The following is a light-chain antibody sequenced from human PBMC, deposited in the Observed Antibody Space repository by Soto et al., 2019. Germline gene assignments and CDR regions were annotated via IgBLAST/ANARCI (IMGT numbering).Light chain of an antibody. CDR2: AVS. J-gene: IGKJ1*01. V-gene: IGKV1-5*03. CDR3: QHYSGDRAT. CDR1: QSINKW. Sequence: DIQMTQSPSSLSASVGDRVTITCRASQSINKWLAWYQHKPGQAPNLLIYAVSSLHGGVPSRFSGSGSGTEFTLTISSLRPDDFATYYCQHYSGDRATFGQGTKVDIK.